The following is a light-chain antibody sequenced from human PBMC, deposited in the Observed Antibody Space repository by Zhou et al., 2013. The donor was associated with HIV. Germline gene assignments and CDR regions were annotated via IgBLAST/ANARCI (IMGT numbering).Light chain of an antibody. J-gene: IGKJ1*01. Sequence: DIQMTQGPSTLSASLGDRVSITCRASQTIRSWLAWYQQRPGRAPKVVISGASRLESGVPSRFSGSGIGTEFTLTISSLQPDDFATYYCQQYDTYPWTFGQGTRVEV. CDR1: QTIRSW. V-gene: IGKV1-5*03. CDR3: QQYDTYPWT. CDR2: GAS.